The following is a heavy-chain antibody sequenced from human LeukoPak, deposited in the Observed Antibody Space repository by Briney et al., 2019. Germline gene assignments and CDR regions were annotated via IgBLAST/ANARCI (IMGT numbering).Heavy chain of an antibody. Sequence: GGSLRLSCAASGFTFSSYWMSSVRQAPGKGLEWVSYISSSSSTIYYADSVKGRFTISRDNAKNSLYLQMNSLRAEDTAVYYCARDYYDSSDAFDIWGQGTMVTVSS. J-gene: IGHJ3*02. CDR2: ISSSSSTI. V-gene: IGHV3-48*01. CDR3: ARDYYDSSDAFDI. CDR1: GFTFSSYW. D-gene: IGHD3-22*01.